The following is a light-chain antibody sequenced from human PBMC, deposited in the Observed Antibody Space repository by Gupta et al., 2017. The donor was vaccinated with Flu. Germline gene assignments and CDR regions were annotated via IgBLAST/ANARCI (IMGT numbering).Light chain of an antibody. CDR2: TAS. Sequence: DIQLTQSPSFLSASVGDRVTITGRASQDFGSDLAWYQQKPVKAPKLLIYTASILESGVPSRFSGSKSGTEFTLTISSLQPEDFASYYCQQLNSFPLTFGGGTKVEIK. V-gene: IGKV1-9*01. CDR1: QDFGSD. CDR3: QQLNSFPLT. J-gene: IGKJ4*01.